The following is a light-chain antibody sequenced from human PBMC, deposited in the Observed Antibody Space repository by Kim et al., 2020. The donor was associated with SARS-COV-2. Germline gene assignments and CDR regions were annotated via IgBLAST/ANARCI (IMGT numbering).Light chain of an antibody. J-gene: IGLJ2*01. CDR1: SSDVGSYNL. Sequence: QSALTQPASVSGSPGQSITISCTGTSSDVGSYNLVSWYQHHPGKAPKLMIYEVTRLPSGVSNRFSGSKSGNTASLTISGLQIEDEADYYCCSNTGTSTLIFGGGTQLTVL. CDR2: EVT. CDR3: CSNTGTSTLI. V-gene: IGLV2-23*02.